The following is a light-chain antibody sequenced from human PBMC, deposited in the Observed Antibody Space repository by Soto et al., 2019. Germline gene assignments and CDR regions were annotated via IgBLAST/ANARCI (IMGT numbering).Light chain of an antibody. Sequence: QSVLTQPPSGSGAPGQRVTISCTGSSSNIGAGYDVHWYQQLPGTAPKLLIYGNNNRPSGVLDRFSGSKSGTSASLAITGLQAEDEADYYCLSYDSSLSGSRVFGGGTKLTVL. CDR1: SSNIGAGYD. CDR3: LSYDSSLSGSRV. V-gene: IGLV1-40*01. J-gene: IGLJ2*01. CDR2: GNN.